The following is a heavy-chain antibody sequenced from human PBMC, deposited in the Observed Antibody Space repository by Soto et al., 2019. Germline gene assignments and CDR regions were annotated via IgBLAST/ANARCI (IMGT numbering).Heavy chain of an antibody. CDR2: IWYDGSNK. D-gene: IGHD3-10*01. CDR3: ARDGLWFGELDWFDP. V-gene: IGHV3-33*01. Sequence: GGSLRLSCAASGFTFSSYGMHWVRQAPGKGLEWVAVIWYDGSNKYYADSVKGRFTISRANSKNTLYLQMNSLRAEDTAVYYWARDGLWFGELDWFDPWGQGTLVTVSS. CDR1: GFTFSSYG. J-gene: IGHJ5*02.